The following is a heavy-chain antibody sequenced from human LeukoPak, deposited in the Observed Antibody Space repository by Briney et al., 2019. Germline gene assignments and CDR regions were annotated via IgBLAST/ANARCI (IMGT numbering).Heavy chain of an antibody. CDR2: IRYDGSNK. V-gene: IGHV3-30*02. D-gene: IGHD2-2*01. Sequence: GGSLRLSCAASAFTFSSYGMHWLRQASGKGLEWVAFIRYDGSNKYYADSVKGRFTISRDNSKNTLYLQMNRPRAEDTAVYCCAKDPNPYAAFVISGPGKIVTVSS. CDR1: AFTFSSYG. J-gene: IGHJ3*02. CDR3: AKDPNPYAAFVI.